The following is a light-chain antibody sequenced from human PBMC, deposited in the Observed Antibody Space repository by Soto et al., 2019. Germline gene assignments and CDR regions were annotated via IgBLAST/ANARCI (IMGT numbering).Light chain of an antibody. V-gene: IGKV3-15*01. J-gene: IGKJ4*01. CDR1: QSVSSN. Sequence: IGLTQSPATLSVSTGERATLSCRASQSVSSNLAWYQQKPGQAPSLLIYGASTRATGTPARFSGSGSGTEFTLTISSLQSEDFAVYYCQQYIRWPLTFGGGTKVDIK. CDR2: GAS. CDR3: QQYIRWPLT.